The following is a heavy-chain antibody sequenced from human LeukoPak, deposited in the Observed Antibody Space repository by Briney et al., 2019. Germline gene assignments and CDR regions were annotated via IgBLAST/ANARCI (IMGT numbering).Heavy chain of an antibody. CDR1: GYSISSGYY. J-gene: IGHJ4*02. V-gene: IGHV4-38-2*02. D-gene: IGHD3-10*01. Sequence: PSETLSLTCAVSGYSISSGYYWGWIRQPPGKGLEWIGSIYHSGSTYYNPSLKSRVTISVDTSKNQFSLKLSSVTAADTAGYYWAREEGDYGSSQGDFDYWGQGTLVTVPS. CDR2: IYHSGST. CDR3: AREEGDYGSSQGDFDY.